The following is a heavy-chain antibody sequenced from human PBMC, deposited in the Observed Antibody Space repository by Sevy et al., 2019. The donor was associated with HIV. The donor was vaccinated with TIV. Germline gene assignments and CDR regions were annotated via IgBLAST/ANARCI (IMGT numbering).Heavy chain of an antibody. D-gene: IGHD2-2*02. J-gene: IGHJ6*03. CDR2: IYHSGST. Sequence: SETLSLTCAVSGYSISSGYYWGWIRQPPGMGLEWIGSIYHSGSTYYNPSLKSRVTISVDTSKNQFSLKLISVTAADTAVYYCARVGGYCSSTSCYIISAYYYYYMDVWGKGTTVTVSS. CDR3: ARVGGYCSSTSCYIISAYYYYYMDV. V-gene: IGHV4-38-2*01. CDR1: GYSISSGYY.